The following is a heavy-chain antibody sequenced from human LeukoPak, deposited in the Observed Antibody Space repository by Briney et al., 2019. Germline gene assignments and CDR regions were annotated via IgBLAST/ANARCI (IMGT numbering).Heavy chain of an antibody. J-gene: IGHJ4*02. CDR1: GVSISSYY. CDR3: ARLVVSTWYHEVLLGRDY. V-gene: IGHV4-59*08. Sequence: SETLSLTCAVSGVSISSYYWSWIRQPPRMGLEWIGYIYDTGSFNYNPSLQSRVTISVDTSKNQFSLKLSSVTAADTAVYYCARLVVSTWYHEVLLGRDYWGQGTLVTVSS. CDR2: IYDTGSF. D-gene: IGHD6-13*01.